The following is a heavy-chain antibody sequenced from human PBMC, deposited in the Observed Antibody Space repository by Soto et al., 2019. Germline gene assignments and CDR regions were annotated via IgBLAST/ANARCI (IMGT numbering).Heavy chain of an antibody. Sequence: EVQLLESGGGLVQPGGSLRLSCAASGITLSSYAMSWVRQAPGKGLEWVSAIDGGGVSTYYADSVKGRFTISKDTSKSTFALQMNHLRAGDHAVYYCANWQLLTRWYFAHRGQGTLVTVSS. CDR1: GITLSSYA. J-gene: IGHJ4*02. CDR2: IDGGGVST. V-gene: IGHV3-23*01. D-gene: IGHD6-19*01. CDR3: ANWQLLTRWYFAH.